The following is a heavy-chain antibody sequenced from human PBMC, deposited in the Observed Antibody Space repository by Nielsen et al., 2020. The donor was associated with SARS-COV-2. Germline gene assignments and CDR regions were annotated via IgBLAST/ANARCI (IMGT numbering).Heavy chain of an antibody. D-gene: IGHD4-23*01. CDR3: ARILAVVTPAYYYYYGMDV. V-gene: IGHV2-70*18. CDR2: IDWDDDK. CDR1: GGSISSYYW. J-gene: IGHJ6*02. Sequence: TLSLTCTVSGGSISSYYWSWIRQPPGKALEWLALIDWDDDKYYSTSLKTRLTISKDTSKNQVVLTMTNMDPVDTATYYCARILAVVTPAYYYYYGMDVWGQGTTVTVSS.